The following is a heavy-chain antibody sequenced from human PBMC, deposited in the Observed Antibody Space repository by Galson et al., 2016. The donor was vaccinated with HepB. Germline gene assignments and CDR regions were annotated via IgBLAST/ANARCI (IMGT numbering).Heavy chain of an antibody. J-gene: IGHJ4*02. D-gene: IGHD5-18*01. CDR1: GFTFTSYA. CDR3: ARAWIHLYDLDY. CDR2: ITGSGAGT. V-gene: IGHV3-23*01. Sequence: SLRLSCAASGFTFTSYAMSWVHQAPGKGLEWVSGITGSGAGTYYADSVKGRFTISRDNSKNTLYLQMNSLRAEDTAVYYCARAWIHLYDLDYWGQGALVTVSS.